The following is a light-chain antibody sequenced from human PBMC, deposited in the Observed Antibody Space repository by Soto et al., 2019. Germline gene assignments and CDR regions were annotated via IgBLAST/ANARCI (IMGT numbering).Light chain of an antibody. CDR2: DAS. V-gene: IGKV3-20*01. J-gene: IGKJ1*01. CDR1: QGLRGN. Sequence: EVVLTQSPGTLSLSPGDRAALPCRAGQGLRGNLAWYQQKPGQAPRLFIYDASTRLTGIPDRFIGSGSGTDFTLTISRLEPEDFAVYYCQQYANSPRTFGQGTKVDIK. CDR3: QQYANSPRT.